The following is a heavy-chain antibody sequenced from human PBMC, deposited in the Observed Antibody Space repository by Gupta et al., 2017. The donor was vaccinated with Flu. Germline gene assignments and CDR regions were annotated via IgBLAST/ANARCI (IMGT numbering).Heavy chain of an antibody. Sequence: GSISSGGYYWSWIRQHPGKGLEWIGYIYYSGSTYYNPSLKSRVTISVDTSKNQFSLKLSSVTAADTAVYYCARAPVWRLDVWGQGTTVTVSS. CDR3: ARAPVWRLDV. V-gene: IGHV4-31*02. J-gene: IGHJ6*02. D-gene: IGHD1-1*01. CDR1: GSISSGGYY. CDR2: IYYSGST.